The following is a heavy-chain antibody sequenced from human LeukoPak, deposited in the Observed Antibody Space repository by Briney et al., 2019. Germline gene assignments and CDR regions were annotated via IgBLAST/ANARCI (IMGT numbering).Heavy chain of an antibody. D-gene: IGHD3-10*01. CDR3: ARDPGSSGIGAFDI. J-gene: IGHJ3*02. CDR1: GFIFTDYW. Sequence: GGSLRLSCAASGFIFTDYWMHWVRQGPGKELVWVARISGDGRGTTYADSVKGRFTISRDNAKSTAFLQMNSLRAEDTAVYYCARDPGSSGIGAFDIWGQGTMVTVSS. CDR2: ISGDGRGT. V-gene: IGHV3-74*01.